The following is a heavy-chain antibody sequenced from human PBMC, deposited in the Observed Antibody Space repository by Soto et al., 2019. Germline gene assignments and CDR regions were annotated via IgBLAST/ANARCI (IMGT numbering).Heavy chain of an antibody. CDR1: GGSFSGYY. CDR3: ARVNHRWGFVAFGGVIGAPYYYYGMDV. CDR2: INHSGST. D-gene: IGHD3-16*02. V-gene: IGHV4-34*01. J-gene: IGHJ6*02. Sequence: QVQLQQWGAGLLKPSETLSLTCAVYGGSFSGYYWSWIRQPPGKGLEWIGEINHSGSTNYNPSLKSRVTISVDTSKNQFSLKLSSVTAADTAVYYCARVNHRWGFVAFGGVIGAPYYYYGMDVWGQGTTVTVSS.